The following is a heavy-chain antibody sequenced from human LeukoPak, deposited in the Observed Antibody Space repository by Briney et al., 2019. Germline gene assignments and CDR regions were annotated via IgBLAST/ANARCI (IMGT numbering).Heavy chain of an antibody. D-gene: IGHD3-22*01. CDR1: GGSVSSGSYY. Sequence: SETLSLTCTVCGGSVSSGSYYWSWIRQPPGKGLEWIGYIYYSGSTNYNPSLKSRVTISVDTSKNQFSLKLSSVTAADTAVYYCARWFYYDSSGYYSPLWGQGTLVTVSS. V-gene: IGHV4-61*01. J-gene: IGHJ4*02. CDR3: ARWFYYDSSGYYSPL. CDR2: IYYSGST.